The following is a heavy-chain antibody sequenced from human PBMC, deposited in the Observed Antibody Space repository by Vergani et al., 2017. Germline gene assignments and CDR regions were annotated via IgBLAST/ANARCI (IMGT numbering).Heavy chain of an antibody. J-gene: IGHJ5*02. D-gene: IGHD3-16*01. CDR3: ARSPRYDYIWGSSPGWYWFDP. CDR2: IYYSGST. V-gene: IGHV4-39*01. CDR1: GGSISSSSYY. Sequence: QLQLQESGPGLVKPSETLSLTCTVSGGSISSSSYYWGWIRQPPGKGLEWIGSIYYSGSTYYNPSLKSRVTISVDTSKNQFSLKLSSVTAADTAVYYCARSPRYDYIWGSSPGWYWFDPWGQGTLVTVSS.